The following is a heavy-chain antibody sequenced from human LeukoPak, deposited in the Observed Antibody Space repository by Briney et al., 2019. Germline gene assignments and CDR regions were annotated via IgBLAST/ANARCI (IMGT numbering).Heavy chain of an antibody. CDR3: ARERRGAALGAYYYYYYGMDV. V-gene: IGHV3-33*01. CDR1: GFTFSSYG. CDR2: IWYDGSNK. J-gene: IGHJ6*02. Sequence: GGSLRLSCAASGFTFSSYGMHWVRQAPGKGLEWVAVIWYDGSNKYYADSEKGRFTISRDNSKNTLYLQMNSLRAEDTAVYYCARERRGAALGAYYYYYYGMDVWGQGTTVTVSS. D-gene: IGHD1-26*01.